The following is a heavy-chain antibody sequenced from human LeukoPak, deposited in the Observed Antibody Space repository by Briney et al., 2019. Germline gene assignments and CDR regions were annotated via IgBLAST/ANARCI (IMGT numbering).Heavy chain of an antibody. CDR3: ARGRGEMATMAPTDY. D-gene: IGHD5-12*01. J-gene: IGHJ4*02. Sequence: RASVKVSCKVSGYTLTELSMHWVRQAPGKGLEWMGGFDPEDGETIYAQKFQGRVTMTEDTSTDTAYMELSSLRSEDTAVYYCARGRGEMATMAPTDYWGQGTLVTVSS. CDR2: FDPEDGET. CDR1: GYTLTELS. V-gene: IGHV1-24*01.